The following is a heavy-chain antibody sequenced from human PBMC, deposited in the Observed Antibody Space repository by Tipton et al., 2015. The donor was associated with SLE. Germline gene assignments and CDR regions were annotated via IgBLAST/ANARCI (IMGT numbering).Heavy chain of an antibody. J-gene: IGHJ4*02. V-gene: IGHV4-59*01. CDR2: IYYSGST. Sequence: LRLSCTVSGGSISSYYWSWIRQPPGKGLEWIGDIYYSGSTNYNPSLQSRVTISVDMSKNQFSLKLSSVTAADTAVYYCARDRGIAARGVFDYWGQGTLVTVSS. CDR1: GGSISSYY. D-gene: IGHD6-6*01. CDR3: ARDRGIAARGVFDY.